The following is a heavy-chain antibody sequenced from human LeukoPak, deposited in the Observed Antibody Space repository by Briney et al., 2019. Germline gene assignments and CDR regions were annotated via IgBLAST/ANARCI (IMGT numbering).Heavy chain of an antibody. CDR1: GFTFSSYG. D-gene: IGHD2-15*01. Sequence: PGRSLRLSCAASGFTFSSYGMHWVRPAPGKGLEWVAVISYDGSNKYYADSVKGRLTISRDNSKNTLYLQMNSLRAEDTAVYYCAIRRAAYFDYWGQGTLVTVSS. V-gene: IGHV3-30*03. CDR2: ISYDGSNK. CDR3: AIRRAAYFDY. J-gene: IGHJ4*02.